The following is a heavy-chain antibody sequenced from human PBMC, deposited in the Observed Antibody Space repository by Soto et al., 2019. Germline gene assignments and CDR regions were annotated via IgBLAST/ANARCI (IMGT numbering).Heavy chain of an antibody. V-gene: IGHV2-70*11. J-gene: IGHJ4*02. CDR2: IDWDDDK. CDR3: AGIGYCSSASCGYFDY. CDR1: GFSLSTSGMC. Sequence: GPTLVNDTQTLRLTCTFSGFSLSTSGMCVSWIRQPPGKALEWLARIDWDDDKYYSTSLKTRLTISKDTSTNQVVLTMTNMDPVDTATYYCAGIGYCSSASCGYFDYWGQGTLVTVSS. D-gene: IGHD2-2*03.